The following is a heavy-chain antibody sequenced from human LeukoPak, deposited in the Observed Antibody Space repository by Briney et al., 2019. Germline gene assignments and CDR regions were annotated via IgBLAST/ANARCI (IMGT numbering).Heavy chain of an antibody. CDR2: IYYSGST. D-gene: IGHD3-22*01. Sequence: SETLSLTCTVSGGSISSYYWSWIRQPPGKGLEWIGYIYYSGSTNYNPARKSPVTISVDTSKNRFSLKLSSVTAADTAVYYCARGGGFGSGYLLWGQGTLVTVSS. V-gene: IGHV4-59*01. CDR1: GGSISSYY. J-gene: IGHJ4*02. CDR3: ARGGGFGSGYLL.